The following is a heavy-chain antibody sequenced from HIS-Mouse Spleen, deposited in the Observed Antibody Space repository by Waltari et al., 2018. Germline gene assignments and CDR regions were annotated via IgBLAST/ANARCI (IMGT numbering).Heavy chain of an antibody. J-gene: IGHJ4*02. CDR2: INPNSGGT. CDR1: GYTFTGYY. V-gene: IGHV1-2*02. Sequence: QVQLVQSGAEVKKPGASVKVSCKASGYTFTGYYMHWVRQSPGQGLEWMGGINPNSGGTNYAQKFQGRVTMTRDTSISTAYMELSRLRSDDTAVYYCARVPTIVPAAYYFDYWGQGTLVTVSS. D-gene: IGHD2-2*01. CDR3: ARVPTIVPAAYYFDY.